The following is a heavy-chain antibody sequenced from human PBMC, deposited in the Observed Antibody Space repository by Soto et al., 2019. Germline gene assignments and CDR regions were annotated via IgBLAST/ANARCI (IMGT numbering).Heavy chain of an antibody. CDR3: ARGDVAMVTGYYYGLDV. CDR2: ISSSSSYI. CDR1: GFTFSTYS. D-gene: IGHD5-18*01. J-gene: IGHJ6*02. V-gene: IGHV3-21*01. Sequence: EVQLVESGGGLVKPGGSLRLSCAASGFTFSTYSMNWVRQAPGKGLEWVSYISSSSSYIYYADSLKGRFTISRDNAKNSLSLHMNSLRAEDTAVYYCARGDVAMVTGYYYGLDVWGQGTTVTVSS.